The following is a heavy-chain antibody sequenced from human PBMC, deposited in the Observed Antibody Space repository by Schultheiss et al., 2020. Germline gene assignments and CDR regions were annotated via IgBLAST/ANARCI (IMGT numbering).Heavy chain of an antibody. V-gene: IGHV4-59*01. D-gene: IGHD3-22*01. Sequence: SETLSLTCAVYGGSFSGYYWSWIRQPPEKGLEWIGSTYYSGSTNYNPSLKSRVTISVDTSKNQFSLKLSSVTAADTAVYYCTRRYYDSSGPYYYGMDVWGQGTTVTVSS. CDR3: TRRYYDSSGPYYYGMDV. CDR2: TYYSGST. J-gene: IGHJ6*02. CDR1: GGSFSGYY.